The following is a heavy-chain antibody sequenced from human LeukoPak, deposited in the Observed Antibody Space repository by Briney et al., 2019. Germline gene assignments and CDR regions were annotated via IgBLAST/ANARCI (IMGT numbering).Heavy chain of an antibody. D-gene: IGHD3-10*01. CDR3: ARGDGDDYYYYMDV. CDR2: IIPILGIA. Sequence: SVKVSCKASGYTFTSYGISWVRQAPGQGLEWMGRIIPILGIANYGQKFQGRVTMTRDTSTSTVYMELSSLRSEDTAVYYCARGDGDDYYYYMDVWGKGTTVTVSS. V-gene: IGHV1-69*04. J-gene: IGHJ6*03. CDR1: GYTFTSYG.